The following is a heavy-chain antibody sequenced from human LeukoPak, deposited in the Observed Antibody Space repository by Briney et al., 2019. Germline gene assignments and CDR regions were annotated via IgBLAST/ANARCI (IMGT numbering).Heavy chain of an antibody. V-gene: IGHV4-30-2*01. CDR3: ARVDGDCYFDY. J-gene: IGHJ4*02. CDR2: IYHSGST. Sequence: SETLSLTCAVSGGSISSGGYSWSWIRQPPGKGLEWIGYIYHSGSTYYNPSLKSRVTISVDRSKNQFSLKLSSVTAADTAVYYCARVDGDCYFDYWGQGTLVTVSS. D-gene: IGHD2-21*02. CDR1: GGSISSGGYS.